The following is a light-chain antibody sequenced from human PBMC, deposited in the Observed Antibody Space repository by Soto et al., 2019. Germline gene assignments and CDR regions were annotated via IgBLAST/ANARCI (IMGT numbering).Light chain of an antibody. CDR3: SSYAGGNVV. CDR1: SSDVGGYNF. Sequence: QSALTQPPSASGSPGQSVSISCAGTSSDVGGYNFVSWYQQHPGKAPKLMIYEVTKRPSGVPESFSGSKSGNTASLTVSGLQSEDEADYYCSSYAGGNVVFGGGTKVTVL. V-gene: IGLV2-8*01. J-gene: IGLJ2*01. CDR2: EVT.